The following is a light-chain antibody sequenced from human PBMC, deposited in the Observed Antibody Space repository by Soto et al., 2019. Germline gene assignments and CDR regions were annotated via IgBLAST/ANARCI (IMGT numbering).Light chain of an antibody. Sequence: QSALTQPASASGSPGQSVTISCTGTSSDVGGYNYVSWYQQHPGKSPKLMIYDVNNPPSGVSHRFSGSKSGNTASLTIAGLPAEEAADYCCCSYTSSSFLFVFGGGTQLTVL. CDR3: CSYTSSSFLFV. CDR2: DVN. V-gene: IGLV2-14*01. CDR1: SSDVGGYNY. J-gene: IGLJ3*02.